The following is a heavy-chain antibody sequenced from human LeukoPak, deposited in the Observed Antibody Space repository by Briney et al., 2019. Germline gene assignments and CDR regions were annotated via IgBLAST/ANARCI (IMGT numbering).Heavy chain of an antibody. CDR2: IIPIFGTA. Sequence: SVKVSCKASGGTFSSYAISWVRQAPGQGLEWMGGIIPIFGTANYAQKLQGRVTITADESTSTAYMELSSLRSEDTAVYYCARSGYCSGGSCYSGYMDVWGKGTTVTVSS. CDR3: ARSGYCSGGSCYSGYMDV. J-gene: IGHJ6*03. V-gene: IGHV1-69*01. D-gene: IGHD2-15*01. CDR1: GGTFSSYA.